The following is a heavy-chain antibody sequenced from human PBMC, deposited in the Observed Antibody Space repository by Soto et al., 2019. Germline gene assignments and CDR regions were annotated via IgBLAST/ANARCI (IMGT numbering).Heavy chain of an antibody. J-gene: IGHJ4*02. CDR3: AKLLLNDALDY. D-gene: IGHD1-1*01. CDR2: ISGSGSST. Sequence: EVQLLESGGGLVQPGGSLRLSCAASGFSFSNYAMSWVRQAPGKGLAWVSTISGSGSSTYYADSVKGRFTISRDNSKNTLYLQMNSLRAEDTAVYYCAKLLLNDALDYWGQGTLVTVSS. CDR1: GFSFSNYA. V-gene: IGHV3-23*01.